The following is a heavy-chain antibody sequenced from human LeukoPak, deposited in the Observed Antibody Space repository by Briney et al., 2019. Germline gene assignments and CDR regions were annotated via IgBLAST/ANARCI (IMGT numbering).Heavy chain of an antibody. D-gene: IGHD3-9*01. CDR2: INGDGRDK. CDR1: GFTFSSYW. V-gene: IGHV3-7*01. J-gene: IGHJ4*02. CDR3: ARGVDSAIDW. Sequence: GGSLRLSRAASGFTFSSYWMNWVRQAPGKGLEWVANINGDGRDKYYVGSVRGRFTISRDNADNALYLQMNSLRGDDTALYYCARGVDSAIDWWGQGTLVTVSS.